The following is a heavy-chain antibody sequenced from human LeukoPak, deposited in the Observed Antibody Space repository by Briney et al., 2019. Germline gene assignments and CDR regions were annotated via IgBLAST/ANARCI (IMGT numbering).Heavy chain of an antibody. CDR1: GFTFSSYA. D-gene: IGHD3-3*01. CDR3: ANPYYDFWSGYSAANYFDY. J-gene: IGHJ4*02. V-gene: IGHV3-23*01. CDR2: ISGSGGST. Sequence: GGSLRLSCAASGFTFSSYAMSWVRQAPGKGLEWVSAISGSGGSTYYADSVKGRFTISRDNPKNTLYLQMNSLRAEDTAVYYCANPYYDFWSGYSAANYFDYWGQGTLVTVSS.